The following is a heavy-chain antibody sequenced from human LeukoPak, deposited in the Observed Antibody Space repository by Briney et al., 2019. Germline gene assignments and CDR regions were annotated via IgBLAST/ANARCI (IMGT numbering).Heavy chain of an antibody. CDR1: GGSISSSSYY. J-gene: IGHJ2*01. CDR2: IYYSGST. V-gene: IGHV4-39*01. CDR3: ARGCRDDYSNYRYFDL. D-gene: IGHD5-24*01. Sequence: SETLSLTCTVSGGSISSSSYYWGWIRQPPGKGLEWIGSIYYSGSTYYNPSLKSRVTISVDTSKNQFSLKLSSVTAADTAVYYCARGCRDDYSNYRYFDLWGRGTLVTVSS.